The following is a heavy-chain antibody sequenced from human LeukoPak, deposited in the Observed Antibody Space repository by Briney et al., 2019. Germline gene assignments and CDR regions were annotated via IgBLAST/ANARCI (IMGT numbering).Heavy chain of an antibody. J-gene: IGHJ1*01. V-gene: IGHV5-51*01. Sequence: GESLQISCQGSGYIFTSYWIGWVRQMPGKGLEWMGIIYPGDSDTRYSPSFQGQVTISADKSISTAYLQWSSLKASDTAMYYCASSGYYYGLYFQHWGQGTLVTVSS. D-gene: IGHD3-22*01. CDR2: IYPGDSDT. CDR1: GYIFTSYW. CDR3: ASSGYYYGLYFQH.